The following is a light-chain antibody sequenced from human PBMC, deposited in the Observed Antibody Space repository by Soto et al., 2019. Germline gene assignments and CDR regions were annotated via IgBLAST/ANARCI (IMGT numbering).Light chain of an antibody. CDR2: GAG. CDR3: QQYNNWLIT. J-gene: IGKJ5*01. CDR1: QSIGTD. Sequence: EIVLTQSPDTLSLSPGERATLSCRASQSIGTDLAWYQQKPGQAPRLLTFGAGTRTTGVPARFSGSGSGTEFTLTISSLQSEDFAVYYCQQYNNWLITFGQGTRLEIK. V-gene: IGKV3-15*01.